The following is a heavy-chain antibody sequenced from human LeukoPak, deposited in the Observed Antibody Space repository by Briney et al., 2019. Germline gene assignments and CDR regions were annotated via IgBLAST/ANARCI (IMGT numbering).Heavy chain of an antibody. Sequence: GGSLRLSCAASGFTFSSYAMSWVRQAPGKGLEWVSAISGSGGSTYYADSVKGRFTISRDNSKNTLYLQMNSLRAEDKAVYYCAKDHSYDSSGYYYYYYMDVWGKGTTVTVSS. J-gene: IGHJ6*03. V-gene: IGHV3-23*01. CDR2: ISGSGGST. CDR3: AKDHSYDSSGYYYYYYMDV. CDR1: GFTFSSYA. D-gene: IGHD3-22*01.